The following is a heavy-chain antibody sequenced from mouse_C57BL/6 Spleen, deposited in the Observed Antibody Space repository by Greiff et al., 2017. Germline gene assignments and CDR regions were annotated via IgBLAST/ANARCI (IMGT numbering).Heavy chain of an antibody. CDR2: INPSTGGT. J-gene: IGHJ2*01. CDR3: ARYDYDLYYFDY. D-gene: IGHD2-4*01. CDR1: GYSFTGYY. Sequence: VQLKQSGPELVKPGASVKISCKASGYSFTGYYMNWVKQSPEKSLEWIGEINPSTGGTTYNQKFKAKATLTVDKSSSTAYMQLKSLTSEDSAVYYCARYDYDLYYFDYWGQGTTLTVSS. V-gene: IGHV1-42*01.